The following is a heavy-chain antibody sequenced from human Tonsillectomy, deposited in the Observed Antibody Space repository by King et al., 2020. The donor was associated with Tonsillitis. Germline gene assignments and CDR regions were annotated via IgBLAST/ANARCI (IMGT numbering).Heavy chain of an antibody. J-gene: IGHJ4*02. CDR1: GYIFTSYG. V-gene: IGHV1-18*01. CDR2: ISAYNGNT. Sequence: QLVQSGAEVKKPGASVKVSCKASGYIFTSYGFTWVRQAPGQGLEWMGWISAYNGNTNYAQKFQGRVTMTTDTSTSTAYMELRSLRSDETAVYYCARVGAYYYDSSGFFWGQGTLVTVSS. CDR3: ARVGAYYYDSSGFF. D-gene: IGHD3-22*01.